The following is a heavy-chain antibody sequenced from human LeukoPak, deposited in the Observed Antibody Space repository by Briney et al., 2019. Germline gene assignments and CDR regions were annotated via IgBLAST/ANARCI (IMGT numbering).Heavy chain of an antibody. CDR3: ARDNHSGSWSWFDP. D-gene: IGHD6-13*01. CDR2: ISAYSGHT. Sequence: ASVNVSCKASGYTFTNYGISWVRHAPGQGPEWMVWISAYSGHTNYAQKLQDRVTMTTDTSTSTAYMELRSLRSDDTAVYYCARDNHSGSWSWFDPWGQGTLVSVSA. V-gene: IGHV1-18*01. J-gene: IGHJ5*02. CDR1: GYTFTNYG.